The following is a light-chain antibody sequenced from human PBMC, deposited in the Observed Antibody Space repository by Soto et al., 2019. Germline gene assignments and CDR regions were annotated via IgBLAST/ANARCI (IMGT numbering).Light chain of an antibody. J-gene: IGKJ1*01. V-gene: IGKV3-15*01. CDR1: QSISDT. Sequence: EIVMTQSPATLSVSPGGRXXLXXXASQSISDTLAWYQQKPGQAPRLLIHGASTRATGFPARFSGSGSGTDFTLTISSLQSEDFAVYYCQQYNNWPWTFGQGTKVDIK. CDR3: QQYNNWPWT. CDR2: GAS.